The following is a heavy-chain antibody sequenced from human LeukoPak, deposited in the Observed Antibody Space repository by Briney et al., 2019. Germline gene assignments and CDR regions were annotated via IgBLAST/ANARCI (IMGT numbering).Heavy chain of an antibody. D-gene: IGHD2-8*02. V-gene: IGHV4-34*01. Sequence: SETLSLTCVVYGGSFSSYYWSWIRQPPGKRLEWIGEINYSGSTDYNPSLKSRVTISVDTSKNQFSLRLSSVTAADTAVYYCARHCCTGPSKRVFDFWGQGTMVTVSS. CDR3: ARHCCTGPSKRVFDF. J-gene: IGHJ3*01. CDR2: INYSGST. CDR1: GGSFSSYY.